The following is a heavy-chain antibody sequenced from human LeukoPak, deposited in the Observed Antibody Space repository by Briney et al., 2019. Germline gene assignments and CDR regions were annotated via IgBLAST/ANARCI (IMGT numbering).Heavy chain of an antibody. CDR3: ARREGELQEGHAFDI. D-gene: IGHD1-26*01. CDR2: IYYSGST. Sequence: SETLSLTCTVSGGSISSYYWSWIRQPPGKGLEWIGYIYYSGSTNYNPSLKSRVTISVDTSKNQFSLKLSSVTAADTAVYYCARREGELQEGHAFDIWGQGTMVTVSS. CDR1: GGSISSYY. J-gene: IGHJ3*02. V-gene: IGHV4-59*08.